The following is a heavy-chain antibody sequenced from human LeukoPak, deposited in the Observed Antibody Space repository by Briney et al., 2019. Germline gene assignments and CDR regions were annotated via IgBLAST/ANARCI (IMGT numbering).Heavy chain of an antibody. CDR2: ISGSGGST. CDR3: AKDRVMIAVAGYFDY. D-gene: IGHD3-22*01. J-gene: IGHJ4*02. V-gene: IGHV3-23*01. CDR1: GFTFSSYA. Sequence: GGSLRPSCAAPGFTFSSYAMSWVRQAPGKGLEWVSAISGSGGSTYYADSVKGRFTISRDNSKNTLYLQMNSLRAEDTAVYYCAKDRVMIAVAGYFDYWGQGTLVTVSS.